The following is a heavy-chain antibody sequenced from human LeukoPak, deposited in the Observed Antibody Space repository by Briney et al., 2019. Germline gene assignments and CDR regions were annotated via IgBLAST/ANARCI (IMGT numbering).Heavy chain of an antibody. V-gene: IGHV4-4*02. Sequence: SETLSLTCAVSSGSIFSSNWWSWVRRPPGKGLKWIGQIFHSGSTSYSPSLKSRVTISVDTSKNQFSLKLSSVTAADTAVYYCARVDTVTEHHNWFDPWGQGTLVTVSS. J-gene: IGHJ5*02. CDR2: IFHSGST. D-gene: IGHD4-17*01. CDR3: ARVDTVTEHHNWFDP. CDR1: SGSIFSSNW.